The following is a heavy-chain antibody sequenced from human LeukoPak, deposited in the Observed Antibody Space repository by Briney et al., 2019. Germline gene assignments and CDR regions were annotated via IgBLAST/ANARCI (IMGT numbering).Heavy chain of an antibody. Sequence: GASVKVSCKASGYTFTGYYMHWVRQAPGQGLEWMGWINPNSGGTNYAKKFQGRVTMTRDTSISTAYMELSRLRSDDTAVYYCARDFRRLRFLEWLSSYYYMDVWGKGTTVTVSS. V-gene: IGHV1-2*02. CDR2: INPNSGGT. D-gene: IGHD3-3*01. J-gene: IGHJ6*03. CDR3: ARDFRRLRFLEWLSSYYYMDV. CDR1: GYTFTGYY.